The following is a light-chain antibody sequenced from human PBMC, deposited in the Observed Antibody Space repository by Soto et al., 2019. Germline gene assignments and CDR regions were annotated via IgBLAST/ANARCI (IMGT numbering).Light chain of an antibody. CDR3: QQYGNSPLT. J-gene: IGKJ4*01. V-gene: IGKV3-20*01. CDR2: GAS. Sequence: EIVLTQSPGTLSLSPGERATLSCRASQSVTSSYLAWYQQKPGQAPRLLIYGASSRATGIPDRFSGSGSGKNFNLTISRLEAEDFAIDYCQQYGNSPLTFGGGTKVEIK. CDR1: QSVTSSY.